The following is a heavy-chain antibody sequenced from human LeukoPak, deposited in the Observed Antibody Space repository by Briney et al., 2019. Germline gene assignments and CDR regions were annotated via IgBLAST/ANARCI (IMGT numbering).Heavy chain of an antibody. CDR1: GYTFTIYY. CDR3: AREQSSVYGMDV. V-gene: IGHV1-46*01. J-gene: IGHJ6*02. D-gene: IGHD1-26*01. CDR2: INPSGGST. Sequence: ASVNVSCKASGYTFTIYYMHWVRQAPGQGLEWMGIINPSGGSTSYAQKSQGRVTMTRDTSTSTVYMELSSLRSEDTAVYYCAREQSSVYGMDVWGQGTTVTVSS.